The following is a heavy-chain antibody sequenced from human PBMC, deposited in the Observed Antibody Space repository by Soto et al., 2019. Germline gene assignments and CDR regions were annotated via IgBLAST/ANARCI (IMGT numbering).Heavy chain of an antibody. D-gene: IGHD3-22*01. CDR2: ISAYNGNT. CDR3: ARDIDYYDSSGYYVPLDY. Sequence: GASVTVSCKASGYTLTSYGISWVGQAPGQGVEWMGWISAYNGNTNYAQKLQGRVTMTTDTSTSTAYMELRSLRSDDTAVYYCARDIDYYDSSGYYVPLDYWGQGTLVTVSS. J-gene: IGHJ4*02. V-gene: IGHV1-18*01. CDR1: GYTLTSYG.